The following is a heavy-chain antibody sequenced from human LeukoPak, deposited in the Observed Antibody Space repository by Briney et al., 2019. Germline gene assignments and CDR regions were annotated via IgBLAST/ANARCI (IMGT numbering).Heavy chain of an antibody. D-gene: IGHD1-26*01. J-gene: IGHJ4*02. CDR3: ATRAGGSYYGEDYFDY. CDR2: IRSDGGDK. Sequence: GSLRLSCAASGFTFSHYGIHWVRPAPGKGLKWVAFIRSDGGDKSYADSVKGRFTISRDNSKNTLYLQMNSLRAEDTAVYYCATRAGGSYYGEDYFDYWGQGSLVTVSS. CDR1: GFTFSHYG. V-gene: IGHV3-30*02.